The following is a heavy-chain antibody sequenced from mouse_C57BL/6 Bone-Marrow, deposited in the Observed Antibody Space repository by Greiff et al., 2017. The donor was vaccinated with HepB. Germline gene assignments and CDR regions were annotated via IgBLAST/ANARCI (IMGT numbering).Heavy chain of an antibody. V-gene: IGHV2-6-1*01. D-gene: IGHD3-2*02. J-gene: IGHJ4*01. CDR2: IWSDGST. CDR1: GFSFTSYG. Sequence: VKLVESGPGLVAPSQRLSITCTVSGFSFTSYGVHWVRQPPGKGLEWLVVIWSDGSTTYNSALKSRLSISKDNSKSQVFLKMNSLQTDDTAMYYCARQTAQASYYAMDYWGQGTSVTVSS. CDR3: ARQTAQASYYAMDY.